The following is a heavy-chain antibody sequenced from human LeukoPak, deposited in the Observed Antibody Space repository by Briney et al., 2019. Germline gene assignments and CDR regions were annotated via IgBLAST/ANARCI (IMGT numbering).Heavy chain of an antibody. CDR3: ASGFVVVPAEAFDI. CDR1: GFTFSSYA. D-gene: IGHD2-2*01. CDR2: ISYDGSNK. Sequence: PGRSLRLSCAASGFTFSSYAMHWVRQAPGKGLEWVAVISYDGSNKYYADSVKGRFTISRDNSKNTLYLQMNSLGAEDTAVYYCASGFVVVPAEAFDIWGQGTMVTVSS. V-gene: IGHV3-30*04. J-gene: IGHJ3*02.